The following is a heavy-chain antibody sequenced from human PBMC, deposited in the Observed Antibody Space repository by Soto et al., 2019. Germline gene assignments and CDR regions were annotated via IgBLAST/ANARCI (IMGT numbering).Heavy chain of an antibody. V-gene: IGHV1-46*01. Sequence: QVQLVQSGAEVKKPGASVKISCKASGYTFISNYVYWVRQAPGQGLEWMGIINPRGASTSYAQKFQGRVTMTSDTSKSTVYMDLSSLTSDDTAVYYCARDPEVCSSTNCHFDYWGQGALVTVSS. CDR2: INPRGAST. CDR3: ARDPEVCSSTNCHFDY. J-gene: IGHJ4*02. D-gene: IGHD2-2*01. CDR1: GYTFISNY.